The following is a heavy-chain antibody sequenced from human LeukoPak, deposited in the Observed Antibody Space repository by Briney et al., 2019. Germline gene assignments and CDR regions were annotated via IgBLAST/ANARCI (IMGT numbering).Heavy chain of an antibody. CDR1: GGSLSSGGYY. D-gene: IGHD2-15*01. Sequence: PSETLSLTCTVSGGSLSSGGYYWSWIRQPPGKGLEWIGYIYHSGSTYYNPSLKSRVTISVDRSKNQFSLKLSSVTAADTAVYFCARDESRRAAATFDYWGQGTLVTVSS. CDR2: IYHSGST. CDR3: ARDESRRAAATFDY. V-gene: IGHV4-30-2*01. J-gene: IGHJ4*02.